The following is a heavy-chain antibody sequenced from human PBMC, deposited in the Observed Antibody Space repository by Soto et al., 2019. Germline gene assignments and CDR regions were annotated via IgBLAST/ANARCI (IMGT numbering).Heavy chain of an antibody. J-gene: IGHJ4*02. D-gene: IGHD2-15*01. CDR2: ISAYNGHT. Sequence: QVQLVQSGPEVKKPGASVKVSCKASGYTFTNYGFNWVRQAPGQGLEWMGWISAYNGHTKYSQIFQARVIMTTDTSTSTAYMEWRSLTSDDTAVYYCAREVAGTNPLGYWGQGTLVTVSS. V-gene: IGHV1-18*01. CDR3: AREVAGTNPLGY. CDR1: GYTFTNYG.